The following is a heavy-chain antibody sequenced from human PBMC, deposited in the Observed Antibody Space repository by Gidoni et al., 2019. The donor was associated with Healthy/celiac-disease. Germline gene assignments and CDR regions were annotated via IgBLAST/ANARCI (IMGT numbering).Heavy chain of an antibody. J-gene: IGHJ6*03. D-gene: IGHD2-2*01. CDR3: AREVGYCSSTSCMDYYYYYMDV. Sequence: QVPLVQSGAEVKKPGSSVKVSCKASGGTVSTYANSLVRQAPGQGLEWMGGIIPIFGTANYAQKFQGRVTITADESTSTAYMELSSLRSEDTAVYYCAREVGYCSSTSCMDYYYYYMDVWGKGTTVTVSS. CDR1: GGTVSTYA. CDR2: IIPIFGTA. V-gene: IGHV1-69*01.